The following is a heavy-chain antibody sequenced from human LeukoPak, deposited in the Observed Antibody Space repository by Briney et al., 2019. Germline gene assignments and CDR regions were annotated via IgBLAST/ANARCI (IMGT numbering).Heavy chain of an antibody. CDR3: AREYSSSSGRAFDI. CDR1: GFTFTTYT. Sequence: SGGSLRLSCAASGFTFTTYTMNWVRQTPGKGLEWVSFISSSSSAIYYADSVKGRFTIPRDNAKNSLFLQMNSLRAEDTAVYYCAREYSSSSGRAFDIWGQGTMVTVSS. V-gene: IGHV3-48*01. J-gene: IGHJ3*02. D-gene: IGHD6-6*01. CDR2: ISSSSSAI.